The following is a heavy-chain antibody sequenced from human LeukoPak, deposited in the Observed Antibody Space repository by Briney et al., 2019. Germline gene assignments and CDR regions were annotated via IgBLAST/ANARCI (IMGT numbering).Heavy chain of an antibody. D-gene: IGHD3-3*01. CDR3: ARGRDFWSNWFDP. CDR2: IYYSGST. J-gene: IGHJ5*02. Sequence: PSETLSLTCTVSGGSISSYYWSWIRQPPGKGLEWVGYIYYSGSTNYNPSLKSQVTISVDTSKNQFSLKLSSVTAADTAVYYCARGRDFWSNWFDPWGQGTLVTVSS. V-gene: IGHV4-59*01. CDR1: GGSISSYY.